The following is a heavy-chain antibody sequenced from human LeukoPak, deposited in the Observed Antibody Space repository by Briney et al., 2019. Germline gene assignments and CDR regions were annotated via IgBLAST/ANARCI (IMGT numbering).Heavy chain of an antibody. V-gene: IGHV3-74*01. J-gene: IGHJ4*02. CDR3: ARDSVATLNY. D-gene: IGHD4-23*01. CDR1: GFTFSTYW. Sequence: GGSLRLSCAASGFTFSTYWMHWVRQAPGKGPVWVSRINTDGSSTTYADSVEGRFTISRDNAKNTLYLQMNSLRAEDTAVYYCARDSVATLNYWGQGTLVTVSS. CDR2: INTDGSST.